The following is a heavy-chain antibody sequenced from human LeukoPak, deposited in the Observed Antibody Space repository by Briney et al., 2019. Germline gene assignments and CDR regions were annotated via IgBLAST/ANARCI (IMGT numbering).Heavy chain of an antibody. D-gene: IGHD3-22*01. CDR1: GFTVSSNY. J-gene: IGHJ4*02. CDR2: IYSGGST. V-gene: IGHV3-66*01. CDR3: AREKSMGSSSGGDY. Sequence: GGSLRLSCAASGFTVSSNYMSWVRQASGKGLEWVSVIYSGGSTYYADSVKGRFTISRDNSKNTLYLQMNSLRAEDTAVYYCAREKSMGSSSGGDYWGQGTLVTVSS.